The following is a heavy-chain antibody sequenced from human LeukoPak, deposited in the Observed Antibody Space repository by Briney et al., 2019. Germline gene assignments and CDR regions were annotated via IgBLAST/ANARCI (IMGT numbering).Heavy chain of an antibody. CDR2: ISGSGGST. CDR1: GFTFSSYA. J-gene: IGHJ6*02. CDR3: AKDRRNPTYYYGMDV. V-gene: IGHV3-23*01. D-gene: IGHD2/OR15-2a*01. Sequence: PGGSLRLSCAASGFTFSSYAMSWVRQAPGKGLEWVSAISGSGGSTYYADSVKGRFTISRDNSKNTLYLQMNSLRAEDTAVYYCAKDRRNPTYYYGMDVWGQGTTVTVSS.